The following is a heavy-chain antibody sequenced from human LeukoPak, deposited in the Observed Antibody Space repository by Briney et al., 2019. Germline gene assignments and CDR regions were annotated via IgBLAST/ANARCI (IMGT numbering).Heavy chain of an antibody. CDR1: GFPFNTFW. D-gene: IGHD3-10*01. CDR3: AKDRSVRGFIPD. CDR2: ISGSGGST. J-gene: IGHJ4*02. V-gene: IGHV3-23*01. Sequence: PGGSLRPSCAASGFPFNTFWMSWVRQAPGKGLEWVSAISGSGGSTYYADSVKGRFTISRDNSKNTLYLQMNSLRAEDTAVYYCAKDRSVRGFIPDWGQGTLVTVSS.